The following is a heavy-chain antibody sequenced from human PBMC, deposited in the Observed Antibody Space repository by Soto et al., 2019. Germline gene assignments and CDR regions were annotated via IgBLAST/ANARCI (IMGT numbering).Heavy chain of an antibody. V-gene: IGHV3-30-3*01. J-gene: IGHJ4*02. Sequence: GGSLRLSWAASGVTFSSYAMHWVRQDPGKGMEWVALIAYDGSDKDYADSVKGRFTISRDNSRNTLFLQMNSLRAEDTAVYYCARDYYKYYDSSGYYRSPAYWGQGTLVTVSS. CDR3: ARDYYKYYDSSGYYRSPAY. D-gene: IGHD3-22*01. CDR1: GVTFSSYA. CDR2: IAYDGSDK.